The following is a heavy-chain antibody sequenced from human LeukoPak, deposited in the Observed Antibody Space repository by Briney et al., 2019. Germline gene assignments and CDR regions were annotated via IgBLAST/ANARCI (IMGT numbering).Heavy chain of an antibody. V-gene: IGHV4-39*01. CDR3: ATNLYGSGNYFAY. CDR2: IYYSGCT. J-gene: IGHJ4*02. CDR1: GGSISSSSYY. D-gene: IGHD3-10*01. Sequence: PSETLSLTCTVSGGSISSSSYYWGWIRQPPGKGLEWIGSIYYSGCTYYNPSLKSRVTISVDTSKNQFSLKLTSVTAADTAVYYCATNLYGSGNYFAYWGQGTLVTVSS.